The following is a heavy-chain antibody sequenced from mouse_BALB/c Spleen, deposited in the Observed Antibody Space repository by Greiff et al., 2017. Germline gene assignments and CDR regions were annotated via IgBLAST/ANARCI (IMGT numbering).Heavy chain of an antibody. Sequence: VKLVESGPGLVAPSQSLSITCTVSGFSLTRYSVQWVRQPPGKGLEWLGMICGGGSTDYNSALKPRLSISNDNSKSQVFLKMNSLQTDDTAMYYCARYGDDDWFAYWGQGTLVTVSA. J-gene: IGHJ3*01. V-gene: IGHV2-6-4*01. CDR1: GFSLTRYS. CDR3: ARYGDDDWFAY. CDR2: ICGGGST. D-gene: IGHD2-2*01.